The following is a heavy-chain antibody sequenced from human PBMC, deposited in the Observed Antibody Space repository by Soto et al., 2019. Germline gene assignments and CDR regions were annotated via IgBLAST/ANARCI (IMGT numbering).Heavy chain of an antibody. CDR3: AYSSTPFDY. V-gene: IGHV3-23*01. CDR2: ISCSGGST. J-gene: IGHJ4*02. Sequence: PGGSLRLSCAASGFPFDDYSMNWVRQAPGKGLEWVSAISCSGGSTYYADSVKGRFTISRDNSKNTLYLQMNSLRAEDTAVYYCAYSSTPFDYWGQGTLVTVSS. CDR1: GFPFDDYS. D-gene: IGHD6-13*01.